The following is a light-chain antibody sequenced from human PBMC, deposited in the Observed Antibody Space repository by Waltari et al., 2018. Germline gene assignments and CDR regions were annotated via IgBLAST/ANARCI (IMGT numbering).Light chain of an antibody. J-gene: IGKJ2*01. CDR1: QSISPW. CDR2: KAS. Sequence: DIQMTQSPSSPSASVGDQIPIPCRASQSISPWLAWFQLKPGKAPKLLIYKASNIESGVPSRFSGSGSGTEFTLTISSLLPEDFATYYCQQYNSDSHSFGQVTRLEIK. CDR3: QQYNSDSHS. V-gene: IGKV1-5*03.